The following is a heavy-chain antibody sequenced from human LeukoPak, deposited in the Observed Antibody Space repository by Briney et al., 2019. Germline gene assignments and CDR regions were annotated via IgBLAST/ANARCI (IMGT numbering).Heavy chain of an antibody. V-gene: IGHV3-21*01. CDR2: ISSSSSLI. J-gene: IGHJ4*02. D-gene: IGHD6-13*01. Sequence: GGSLRLSCAASGFTFSSSDMDWVRQAPGKRLEWVASISSSSSLIYYTDSVKGRFTISRDNAKSSLYLQMNSLRAEDTAVYFCAKEGRSTTPGYWGQGTLVTVSS. CDR1: GFTFSSSD. CDR3: AKEGRSTTPGY.